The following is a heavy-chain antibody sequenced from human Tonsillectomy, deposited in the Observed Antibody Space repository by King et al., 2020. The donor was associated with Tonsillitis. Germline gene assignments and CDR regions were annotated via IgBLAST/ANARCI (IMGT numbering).Heavy chain of an antibody. Sequence: EVQLVESGGGLVQPGGSLRLSCAASGFTFSSHWMHWVRQAPGKGLVWVSRINSDGSSTIYAGSVKARFTFSSDNARNTLYVQMNSLRAEDTAVYYCARLEWDLSVPDYWGQGTLVTVSS. V-gene: IGHV3-74*01. D-gene: IGHD3-3*01. CDR1: GFTFSSHW. CDR2: INSDGSST. J-gene: IGHJ4*02. CDR3: ARLEWDLSVPDY.